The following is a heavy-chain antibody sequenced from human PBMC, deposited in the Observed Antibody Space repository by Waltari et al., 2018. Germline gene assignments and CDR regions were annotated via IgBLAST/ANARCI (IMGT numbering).Heavy chain of an antibody. J-gene: IGHJ3*02. CDR2: IYSGGRT. CDR3: AKDPSLRFLEWLPYDAFDI. D-gene: IGHD3-3*01. CDR1: GFPFSSYA. V-gene: IGHV3-23*03. Sequence: EVQLLESGGGLVQPGGSLRLSCSASGFPFSSYAMSWVRQAPGKGLEWVSVIYSGGRTYYADSVKGRFIISRDNSKNTMYLKMNSLRAEDTAVYYCAKDPSLRFLEWLPYDAFDIWGQGTMVTVSS.